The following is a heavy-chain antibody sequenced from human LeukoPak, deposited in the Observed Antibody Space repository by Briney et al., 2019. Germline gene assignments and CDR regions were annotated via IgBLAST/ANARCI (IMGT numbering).Heavy chain of an antibody. D-gene: IGHD3-10*01. V-gene: IGHV3-30-3*01. CDR1: GFTFSSYA. CDR2: ISYDGSNK. Sequence: QTGGSLRLSCAASGFTFSSYAMHWVRQAPGKGLEWVAVISYDGSNKYYADSVKGRFTISRDNSKNTLYLQMNSLRAEDTAVYYCARAQNYYGSGFFGGGFDYWGQGTLVTVSS. CDR3: ARAQNYYGSGFFGGGFDY. J-gene: IGHJ4*02.